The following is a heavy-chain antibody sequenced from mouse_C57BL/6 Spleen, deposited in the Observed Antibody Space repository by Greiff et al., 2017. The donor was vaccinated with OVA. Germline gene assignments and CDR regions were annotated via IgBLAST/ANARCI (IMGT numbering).Heavy chain of an antibody. Sequence: EVKLQESGGGLVKPGGSLKLSCAASGFTFSDYGMHWVRQAPEKGLEWVAYISSRSSTIYYADTVKGRFTISRDNAKNTLFLQMTSLRSEDTAMYYCARSNYGSTVYYFDYWGQGTTLTVSS. CDR2: ISSRSSTI. CDR3: ARSNYGSTVYYFDY. D-gene: IGHD1-1*01. CDR1: GFTFSDYG. J-gene: IGHJ2*01. V-gene: IGHV5-17*01.